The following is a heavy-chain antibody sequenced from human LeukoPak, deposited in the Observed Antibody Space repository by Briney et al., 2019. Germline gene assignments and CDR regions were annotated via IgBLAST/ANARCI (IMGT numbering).Heavy chain of an antibody. Sequence: SETLSLTCTVSGGSISSYYWSWIRQPAGKGLEWIGRIYTSGSTNYNPSLKSRVTMSVDTSKNQFSLKLSSVTAADTAVYYCARDFSPLGTKHQTKNWFDPWSQGTLVTVSS. J-gene: IGHJ5*02. CDR2: IYTSGST. D-gene: IGHD1-14*01. CDR3: ARDFSPLGTKHQTKNWFDP. V-gene: IGHV4-4*07. CDR1: GGSISSYY.